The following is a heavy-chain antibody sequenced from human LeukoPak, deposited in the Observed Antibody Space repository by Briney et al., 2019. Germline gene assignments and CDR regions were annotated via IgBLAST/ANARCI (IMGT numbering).Heavy chain of an antibody. CDR1: GFTFSGYG. Sequence: GGSLRLSCAASGFTFSGYGMHWVRQAPGKGLEWVAFIQYDGSNKYYADSVKGRLTISRDNSKNTLYLQMNSLRTEDTAVYYCAKFPPVSITLSTTDYWGQGTLVTVSS. CDR3: AKFPPVSITLSTTDY. CDR2: IQYDGSNK. J-gene: IGHJ4*02. D-gene: IGHD5/OR15-5a*01. V-gene: IGHV3-30*02.